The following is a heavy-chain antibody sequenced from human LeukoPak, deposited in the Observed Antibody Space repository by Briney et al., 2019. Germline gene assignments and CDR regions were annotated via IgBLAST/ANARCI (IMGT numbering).Heavy chain of an antibody. J-gene: IGHJ4*02. CDR2: IYTSGST. Sequence: PSETLSLTCTVPGGSISSYYWSWIRQPAGKGLEWIGRIYTSGSTNYNPSLKSRVTIPVHKSKNQFSLKLSSVTAADTAVYYCARVSGGSLYYFDYWGQGTLVTVSS. CDR3: ARVSGGSLYYFDY. V-gene: IGHV4-4*07. CDR1: GGSISSYY. D-gene: IGHD2-15*01.